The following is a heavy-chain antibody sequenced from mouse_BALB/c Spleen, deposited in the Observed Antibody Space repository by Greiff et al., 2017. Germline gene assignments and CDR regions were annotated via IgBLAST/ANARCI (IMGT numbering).Heavy chain of an antibody. V-gene: IGHV3-8*02. CDR1: GDSITSGY. D-gene: IGHD2-3*01. CDR2: ISYSGST. J-gene: IGHJ4*01. CDR3: ARIPGGYFYYAMDY. Sequence: EVKLVESGPSLVKPSQTLSLTCSVTGDSITSGYWNWIRKFPGNKLEYMGYISYSGSTYYNPSLKSRISITRDTSKNQYYLQLNSVTTEDTATYYSARIPGGYFYYAMDYWGQGTSVTVSS.